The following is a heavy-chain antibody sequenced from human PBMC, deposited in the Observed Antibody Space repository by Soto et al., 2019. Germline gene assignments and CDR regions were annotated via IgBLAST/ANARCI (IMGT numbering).Heavy chain of an antibody. D-gene: IGHD3-10*01. CDR3: AKDVKTARTRGVFDI. CDR1: GFTFSSNA. Sequence: EVQLSESGGGLVQPGGSLRLSCAASGFTFSSNAMNWVRQAPGKGLEWVSTISGSGGATYYADSVKGRFIISRDNSESMLFLQMNSLRAEDTAFYYCAKDVKTARTRGVFDIWGQGTMVTVSS. CDR2: ISGSGGAT. V-gene: IGHV3-23*01. J-gene: IGHJ3*02.